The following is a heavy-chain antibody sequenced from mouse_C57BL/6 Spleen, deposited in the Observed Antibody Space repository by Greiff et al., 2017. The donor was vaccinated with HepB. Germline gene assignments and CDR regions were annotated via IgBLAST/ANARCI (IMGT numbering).Heavy chain of an antibody. Sequence: EVQRVESGGGLVKPGGSLKLSCAASGFTFSDYGMHWVRQAPEKGLEWVAYISSGSSTIYYADTVKGRFTISRGNAKNTLFRQMTSLRSEDTAMYYCASTAVPYDYDEFAYWGQGNLVTVSA. D-gene: IGHD2-4*01. CDR1: GFTFSDYG. CDR2: ISSGSSTI. V-gene: IGHV5-17*01. J-gene: IGHJ3*01. CDR3: ASTAVPYDYDEFAY.